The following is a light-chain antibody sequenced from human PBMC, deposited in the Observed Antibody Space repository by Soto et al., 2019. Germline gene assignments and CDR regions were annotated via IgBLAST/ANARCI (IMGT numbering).Light chain of an antibody. CDR3: AAPHDSLNGYVV. V-gene: IGLV1-44*01. CDR1: SSNIGSYT. J-gene: IGLJ2*01. CDR2: TNN. Sequence: QSVLTQPPSASGTPGQRVTISCSGSSSNIGSYTVNWYQHLPGTAPKLLIYTNNQRPSGVPDRVSGSKSATSASLAISGLHADYESHHYCAAPHDSLNGYVVFVGGTKLTVL.